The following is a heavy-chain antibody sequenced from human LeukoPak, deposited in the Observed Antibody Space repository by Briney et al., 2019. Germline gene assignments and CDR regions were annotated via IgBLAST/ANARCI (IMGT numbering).Heavy chain of an antibody. J-gene: IGHJ4*02. CDR1: GGSISSSSYY. D-gene: IGHD3-9*01. Sequence: SETLSLTCTVSGGSISSSSYYWGWIRQPPGKGLEWIGSIYYSGSTYYNPSLKSRVTISVDTSKNQFSLKLSSVTAADTAVYYCARVGSYYDILTVDYWGQGTLVTVSS. CDR3: ARVGSYYDILTVDY. CDR2: IYYSGST. V-gene: IGHV4-39*07.